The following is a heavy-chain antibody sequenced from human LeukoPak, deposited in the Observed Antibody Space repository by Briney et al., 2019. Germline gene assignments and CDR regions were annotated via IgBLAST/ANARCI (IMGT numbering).Heavy chain of an antibody. CDR2: IYTSGST. V-gene: IGHV4-61*02. J-gene: IGHJ4*02. CDR1: GGSISSGSYY. CDR3: ARSGLTYYYDSSGYYYLGY. D-gene: IGHD3-22*01. Sequence: PSETLPLTCTVSGGSISSGSYYWSWIRQPAGKGLEWIGRIYTSGSTNYNPSLKSRVTISVDTSKNQFSLKLSSVTAADTAVYYCARSGLTYYYDSSGYYYLGYWGQGTLVIVSS.